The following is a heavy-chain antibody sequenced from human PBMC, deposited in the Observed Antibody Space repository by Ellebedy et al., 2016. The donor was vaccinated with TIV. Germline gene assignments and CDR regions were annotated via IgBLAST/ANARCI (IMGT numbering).Heavy chain of an antibody. CDR1: GGSISSSSYY. D-gene: IGHD3-3*01. CDR3: AREEYDFWSGYYYYGMDV. Sequence: MPSETLSLTCTVSGGSISSSSYYWGWIRQPPGKGLEWIGNIYYSGSTYYNPSLKSRVTISVDTSKNQFSLKLSSVTAADTAVYYCAREEYDFWSGYYYYGMDVWGQGTTVTVSS. V-gene: IGHV4-39*02. J-gene: IGHJ6*02. CDR2: IYYSGST.